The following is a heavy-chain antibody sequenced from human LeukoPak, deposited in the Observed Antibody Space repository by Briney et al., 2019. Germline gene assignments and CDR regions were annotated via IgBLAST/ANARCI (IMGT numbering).Heavy chain of an antibody. D-gene: IGHD5-18*01. CDR3: ARYTSMVRFDY. V-gene: IGHV4-30-2*02. J-gene: IGHJ4*02. CDR2: IYHSGST. Sequence: PSQTLSLTCAVSGGSISSGGYSWSWIRQPPGKGLEWIGYIYHSGSTYYNPSLKSRVTISVDTSKNQFSLKLSSVTAADTAVYYCARYTSMVRFDYWGQGTLVTVSS. CDR1: GGSISSGGYS.